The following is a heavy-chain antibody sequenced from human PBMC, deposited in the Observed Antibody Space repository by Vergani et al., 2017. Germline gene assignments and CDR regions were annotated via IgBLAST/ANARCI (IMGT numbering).Heavy chain of an antibody. D-gene: IGHD4-17*01. J-gene: IGHJ4*02. V-gene: IGHV3-9*01. Sequence: EVQLVESGGGLVQPGRSLRLSCAASGFTFDDYAMNWVRQAPGKGLEWVSGISWNSGRIGYADSVKGRFTISRDNAKNSLYLQMNSLRAEDTAGYYCARDSTSTVTNGWDFDYWGQGTLVTVSS. CDR3: ARDSTSTVTNGWDFDY. CDR1: GFTFDDYA. CDR2: ISWNSGRI.